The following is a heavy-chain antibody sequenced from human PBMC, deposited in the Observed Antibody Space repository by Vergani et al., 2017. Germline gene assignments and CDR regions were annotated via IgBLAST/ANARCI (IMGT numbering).Heavy chain of an antibody. Sequence: EVQLVQSGAEVKKPGESLKISCKGSGYSFTSYWIGWVRQMPGKGLEWMGIIYPGDSDTRYSPSFQGQVTISADKSISTAYLQWSSLKASDTAMYYCARLVTMVRGVIILRVGMDVWGQGTTVTVSS. V-gene: IGHV5-51*03. CDR2: IYPGDSDT. CDR1: GYSFTSYW. CDR3: ARLVTMVRGVIILRVGMDV. D-gene: IGHD3-10*01. J-gene: IGHJ6*02.